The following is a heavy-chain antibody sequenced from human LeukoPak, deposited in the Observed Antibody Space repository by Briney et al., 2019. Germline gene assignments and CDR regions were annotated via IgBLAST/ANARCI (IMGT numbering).Heavy chain of an antibody. D-gene: IGHD5-18*01. J-gene: IGHJ4*02. CDR1: GFTFSSYA. Sequence: GGSLRLSCAASGFTFSSYAMSWVRQAPGKGLEWVSAISGSGGSTYYADSVKGRSTISRDNSKNTLYLQMNSLRAEDTAVYYCAKDPLVDTAMVTDYFDYWGQGTLVTVSS. CDR2: ISGSGGST. V-gene: IGHV3-23*01. CDR3: AKDPLVDTAMVTDYFDY.